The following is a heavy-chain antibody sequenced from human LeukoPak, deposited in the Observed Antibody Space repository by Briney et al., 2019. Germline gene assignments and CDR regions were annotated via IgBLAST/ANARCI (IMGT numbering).Heavy chain of an antibody. J-gene: IGHJ3*02. CDR3: ARLAVAVTDAFDI. CDR2: ISSSSSTI. CDR1: GFTFSSYS. Sequence: GGSLRLSCAASGFTFSSYSMNWVRQAPGKGLEWVSYISSSSSTIYYADSVKGRFTISRDNAKNSLYLQMNSLRAEDTAVYYCARLAVAVTDAFDIWGQGTMVTVSS. V-gene: IGHV3-48*04. D-gene: IGHD6-19*01.